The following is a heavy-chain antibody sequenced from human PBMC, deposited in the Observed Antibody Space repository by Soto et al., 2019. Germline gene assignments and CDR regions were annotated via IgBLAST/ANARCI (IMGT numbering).Heavy chain of an antibody. Sequence: QAHLVQSGAEVKKPGASVKVSCKASGYTFTGYTFHWVRQAPGQGLEWMAWINSSSSDSSFAPKIQGRVTVTMDAARSTAYMELTRLRSDDTAVYYFATEMATIKGFFDKWGQGTPVAVSS. V-gene: IGHV1-2*02. CDR2: INSSSSDS. CDR3: ATEMATIKGFFDK. J-gene: IGHJ4*02. CDR1: GYTFTGYT. D-gene: IGHD2-8*01.